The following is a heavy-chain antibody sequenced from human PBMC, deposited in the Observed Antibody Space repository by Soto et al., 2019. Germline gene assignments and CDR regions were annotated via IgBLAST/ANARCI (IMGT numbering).Heavy chain of an antibody. D-gene: IGHD3-16*01. CDR1: GFIFSTYD. Sequence: EVQLVESGGGLVQPGGSLRLSCAASGFIFSTYDMHWVRQVPGKGLEWVSSITTGDDTSYPDSVQGRFTISRENAKNSVYLQMNNLRAGDTAIYYCARVAQDFGALDIWGQGTTVIVSS. J-gene: IGHJ3*02. V-gene: IGHV3-13*01. CDR3: ARVAQDFGALDI. CDR2: ITTGDDT.